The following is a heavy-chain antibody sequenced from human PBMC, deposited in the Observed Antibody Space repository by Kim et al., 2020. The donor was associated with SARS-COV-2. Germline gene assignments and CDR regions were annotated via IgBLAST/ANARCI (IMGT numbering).Heavy chain of an antibody. Sequence: DSVKGRFTISRDNAKNSLDLQMNSLSAEDTAVYYCATLAAAGTRSFYFVYWGQGTLVTVSS. D-gene: IGHD6-13*01. CDR3: ATLAAAGTRSFYFVY. V-gene: IGHV3-21*01. J-gene: IGHJ4*02.